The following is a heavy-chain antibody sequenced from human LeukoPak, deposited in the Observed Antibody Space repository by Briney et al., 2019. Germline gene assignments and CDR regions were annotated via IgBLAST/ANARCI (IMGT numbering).Heavy chain of an antibody. V-gene: IGHV4-34*01. Sequence: NPSETLSLTCAVYGGSFSGYYWSWIRQPPGKGLEWIGEINHSGSTNYNPSLKSRVTISVDTSKNQFSLKLSSVTAADTAVYYCARDSSGWYSLDYWGQGTLVTVSS. CDR2: INHSGST. CDR1: GGSFSGYY. D-gene: IGHD6-19*01. J-gene: IGHJ4*02. CDR3: ARDSSGWYSLDY.